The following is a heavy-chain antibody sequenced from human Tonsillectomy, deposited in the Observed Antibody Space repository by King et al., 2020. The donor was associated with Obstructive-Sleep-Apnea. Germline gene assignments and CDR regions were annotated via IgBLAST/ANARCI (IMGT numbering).Heavy chain of an antibody. CDR1: GGTFSSYA. D-gene: IGHD3-10*01. CDR3: ARTNYYGSGSYYRIYYYYGMDV. Sequence: QLVQSGAEVKKPGSSVKASCKASGGTFSSYAISWVRQAPGQGLEWMGGIIPILGIANYAQKFQGRVTITADKSTSTAYMELSSLRSEDTAVYYCARTNYYGSGSYYRIYYYYGMDVWGQGTTVTVSS. J-gene: IGHJ6*02. V-gene: IGHV1-69*10. CDR2: IIPILGIA.